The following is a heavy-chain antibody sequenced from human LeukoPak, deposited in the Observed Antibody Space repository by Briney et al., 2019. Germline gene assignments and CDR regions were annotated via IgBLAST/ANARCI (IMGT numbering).Heavy chain of an antibody. J-gene: IGHJ6*02. D-gene: IGHD2-2*01. CDR1: GGSFSGYY. V-gene: IGHV4-34*01. Sequence: PSETLSLTCAVYGGSFSGYYWSWIRQPPGKGLEWIGEINHSGSTNYNPSLKSRVTISVDTSKNQFSLKLSSVTAADTAVYYCARLRLGYCSSTSCYEVMDVWAKGPRSPSP. CDR3: ARLRLGYCSSTSCYEVMDV. CDR2: INHSGST.